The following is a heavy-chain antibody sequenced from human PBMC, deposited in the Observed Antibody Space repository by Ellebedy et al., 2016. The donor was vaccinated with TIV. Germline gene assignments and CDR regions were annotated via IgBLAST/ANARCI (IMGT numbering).Heavy chain of an antibody. CDR3: AGGPVQFYYGSGIYYFGY. CDR1: GFTFSSYW. V-gene: IGHV3-7*01. D-gene: IGHD3-10*01. J-gene: IGHJ4*02. CDR2: IKQDGSEK. Sequence: GESLKISXAASGFTFSSYWMSWVRQAPGKGLEWVANIKQDGSEKYYVDSVKGRFTISRDNAKNSLYLQMNSLRAKDTAVYFCAGGPVQFYYGSGIYYFGYWGQGTLVTVSS.